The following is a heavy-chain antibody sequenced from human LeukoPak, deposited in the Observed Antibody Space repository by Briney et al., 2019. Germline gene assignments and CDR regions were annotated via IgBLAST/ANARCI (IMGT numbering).Heavy chain of an antibody. CDR3: AKGVATTSYFDY. J-gene: IGHJ4*02. CDR2: IQYDENNK. Sequence: GGPLRLSWAASGFSFSIYGMHWVRQAPGKGLEWVAFIQYDENNKYYADSVKGRFTISRDNSKNMLYLQMNSLRSEDTAVYYCAKGVATTSYFDYWGQGALVTVSS. CDR1: GFSFSIYG. V-gene: IGHV3-30*02. D-gene: IGHD4-11*01.